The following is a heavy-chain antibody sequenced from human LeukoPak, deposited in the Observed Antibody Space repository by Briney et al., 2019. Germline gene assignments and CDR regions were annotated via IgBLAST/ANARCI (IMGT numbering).Heavy chain of an antibody. CDR2: ISSNGGST. D-gene: IGHD5-18*01. CDR3: AKPVLWDVDTAMVPLLFDY. CDR1: GFTFSGYP. V-gene: IGHV3-64*04. Sequence: GGSLRLSCSASGFTFSGYPMHWVRQAPGKGLQYVSGISSNGGSTYYADSVKGRFTISRDNSKNTLYLQMNSLRAEDTAVYYCAKPVLWDVDTAMVPLLFDYWGQGTLVTVSS. J-gene: IGHJ4*02.